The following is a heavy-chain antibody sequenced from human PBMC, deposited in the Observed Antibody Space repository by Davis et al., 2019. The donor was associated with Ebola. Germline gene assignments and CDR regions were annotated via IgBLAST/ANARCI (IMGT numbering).Heavy chain of an antibody. V-gene: IGHV4-34*01. CDR2: INHSGST. Sequence: PSETLSLTCTVSGGSISSYYWSWIRQPPGKGLEWIGEINHSGSTNYNPSLKSRVTISVDTSKNQFSLKLSSVTAADTAVYYCARDVSGSHAYWGQGTMVTVSS. J-gene: IGHJ3*01. CDR1: GGSISSYY. D-gene: IGHD1-26*01. CDR3: ARDVSGSHAY.